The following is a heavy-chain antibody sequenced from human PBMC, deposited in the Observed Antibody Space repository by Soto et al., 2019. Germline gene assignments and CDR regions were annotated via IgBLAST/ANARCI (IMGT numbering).Heavy chain of an antibody. J-gene: IGHJ6*03. CDR2: IKSKTDGGTT. D-gene: IGHD6-25*01. Sequence: GGSLRLSCAASGFTFSNAWMSWVRQAPGKGLEWVGRIKSKTDGGTTDYAAPVKGRFTISRDDSKNTLYLQMNSLKTEDTAVYYCTIPSKGDYAATFYYYMDVWGKGTTVTVSS. V-gene: IGHV3-15*01. CDR1: GFTFSNAW. CDR3: TIPSKGDYAATFYYYMDV.